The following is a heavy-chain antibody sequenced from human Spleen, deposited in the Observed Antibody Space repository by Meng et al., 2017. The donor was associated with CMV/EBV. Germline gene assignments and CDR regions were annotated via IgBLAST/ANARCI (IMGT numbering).Heavy chain of an antibody. Sequence: QVQVVQAGAGVKKPGASVKVSCKASGYTFNGYYMHWVRQAPGQGLEWMGWINPNSGGTNYAQKFQGRVTMTRDTSISTAYMELSRLRSDDTAVYYCARGYCSGGSCYSYSLFYWGQGTLVTVSS. CDR1: GYTFNGYY. CDR2: INPNSGGT. D-gene: IGHD2-15*01. V-gene: IGHV1-2*02. CDR3: ARGYCSGGSCYSYSLFY. J-gene: IGHJ4*02.